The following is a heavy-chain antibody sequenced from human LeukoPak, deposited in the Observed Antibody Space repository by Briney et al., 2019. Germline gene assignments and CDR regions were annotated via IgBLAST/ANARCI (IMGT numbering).Heavy chain of an antibody. J-gene: IGHJ4*02. D-gene: IGHD3-22*01. CDR2: IKQDGSES. CDR1: GFTLSIYW. CDR3: AREDYDSSGSDY. V-gene: IGHV3-7*01. Sequence: GGSLRLSCAASGFTLSIYWMSWVRQAPGKGLEWVANIKQDGSESHYVDSVKGRFTISRDNAKNSLYLQMNSLRAEDTAVYYCAREDYDSSGSDYWGQGTLVTVSS.